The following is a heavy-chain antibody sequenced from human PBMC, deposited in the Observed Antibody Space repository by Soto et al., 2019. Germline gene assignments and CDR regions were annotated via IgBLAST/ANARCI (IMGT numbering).Heavy chain of an antibody. Sequence: GSLRLSCAASGFTFSDYYMSWIRQAPVKGLEWVSYISSSGSIIYYADSVKGRFTISRDNAKNSLYLQLNSLRAEDTAVYYCARDLGYYASDGYFDYWGQGTVVTVSS. D-gene: IGHD3-22*01. CDR2: ISSSGSII. J-gene: IGHJ4*02. CDR3: ARDLGYYASDGYFDY. CDR1: GFTFSDYY. V-gene: IGHV3-11*01.